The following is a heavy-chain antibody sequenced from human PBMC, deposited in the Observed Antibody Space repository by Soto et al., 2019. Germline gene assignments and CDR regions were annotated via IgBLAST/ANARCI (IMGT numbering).Heavy chain of an antibody. CDR1: GFTFSSYA. CDR3: AKDLTGGYCSGGTCYPGDY. D-gene: IGHD2-15*01. CDR2: ISGSGGGT. J-gene: IGHJ4*02. Sequence: VQLLESGGDLVQPGGSLRLSCEASGFTFSSYAMTWVCQAPGKGLEWVSAISGSGGGTYYADSVKGRFIISRDNSKNTLFLQMNSLRVEDTAVYYCAKDLTGGYCSGGTCYPGDYWGQGTLVTV. V-gene: IGHV3-23*01.